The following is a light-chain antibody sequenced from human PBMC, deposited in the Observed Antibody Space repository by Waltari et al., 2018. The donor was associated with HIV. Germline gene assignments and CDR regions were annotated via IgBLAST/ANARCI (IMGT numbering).Light chain of an antibody. CDR1: SSDIGLYNF. CDR3: FSYAGNNFLL. J-gene: IGLJ2*01. CDR2: DVS. Sequence: QSALPQPPSASGSPGQSVTISCAGTSSDIGLYNFVSWYQHHPGKAPKLMISDVSRRPSGVPDRFSGSKSGNTASLTVSGLQADDEATYYCFSYAGNNFLLFGGGTKLTVL. V-gene: IGLV2-8*01.